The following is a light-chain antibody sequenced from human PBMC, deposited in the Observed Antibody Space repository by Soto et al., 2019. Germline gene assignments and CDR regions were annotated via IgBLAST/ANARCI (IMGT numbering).Light chain of an antibody. CDR3: QVWDSSSDHVV. V-gene: IGLV3-21*02. CDR2: ADS. CDR1: NIGGKS. Sequence: SYELTQPPSVSVAPGQTARITCGGNNIGGKSVHWYQQKPGQAPVLVVYADSDRPSGIPERFSGSNSGNTATLTINRVEAGDETDYYCQVWDSSSDHVVFGGGTKLTVL. J-gene: IGLJ2*01.